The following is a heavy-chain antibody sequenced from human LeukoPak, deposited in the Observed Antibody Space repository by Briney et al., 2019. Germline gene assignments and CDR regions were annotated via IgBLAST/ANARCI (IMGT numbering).Heavy chain of an antibody. CDR3: ARGGSGWYEGDY. Sequence: ASVKVSCKASGYTFTGYYMHWVRQAPGQGLEWVGWINPNSGGTNYAQKFQGWVTMTRDTSISTAYMELSRLRSDDTAVYYCARGGSGWYEGDYWGQGTLVTVSS. CDR1: GYTFTGYY. CDR2: INPNSGGT. D-gene: IGHD6-19*01. J-gene: IGHJ4*02. V-gene: IGHV1-2*04.